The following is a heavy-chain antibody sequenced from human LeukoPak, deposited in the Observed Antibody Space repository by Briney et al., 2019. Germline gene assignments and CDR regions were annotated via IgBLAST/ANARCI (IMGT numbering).Heavy chain of an antibody. CDR3: ARAPRTTVTTRGWWFDP. V-gene: IGHV1-18*01. J-gene: IGHJ5*02. D-gene: IGHD4-17*01. CDR2: ISAYNGNT. Sequence: ASVKVSCKASGYTFTSHGINWVRQAPGQGLEWMGWISAYNGNTNYAQKLQGRATMTRDTSTSTVYMELSSLRSEDTAVYYCARAPRTTVTTRGWWFDPWGQGTLVTVSS. CDR1: GYTFTSHG.